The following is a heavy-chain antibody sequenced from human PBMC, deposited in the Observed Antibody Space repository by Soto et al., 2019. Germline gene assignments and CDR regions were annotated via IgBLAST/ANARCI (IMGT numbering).Heavy chain of an antibody. Sequence: GASVKVSCKASGFTFTSSAVQWVRQARGQRLEWIGWIVVGSGNTNYAQKFQERVTITRDMSTSTAYMELSSLRSEDTAVYYCAAPYSGSPVDAFDIWGQGTMVTVSS. CDR1: GFTFTSSA. CDR3: AAPYSGSPVDAFDI. J-gene: IGHJ3*02. CDR2: IVVGSGNT. V-gene: IGHV1-58*01. D-gene: IGHD1-26*01.